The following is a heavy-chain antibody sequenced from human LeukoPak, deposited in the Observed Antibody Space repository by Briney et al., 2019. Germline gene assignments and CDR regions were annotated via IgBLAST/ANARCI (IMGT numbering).Heavy chain of an antibody. D-gene: IGHD5-18*01. CDR1: GFTFSSYG. CDR2: IRYDGSNK. CDR3: AKAGRGYSSVYYYMDV. J-gene: IGHJ6*03. V-gene: IGHV3-30*02. Sequence: PGGSLRLSCAASGFTFSSYGMHWVRQAPGKGLEWVAFIRYDGSNKYYADSVKGRFTISRDNSKNTLYLQMNSLRAEDTAVYYCAKAGRGYSSVYYYMDVWGKGTTVTASS.